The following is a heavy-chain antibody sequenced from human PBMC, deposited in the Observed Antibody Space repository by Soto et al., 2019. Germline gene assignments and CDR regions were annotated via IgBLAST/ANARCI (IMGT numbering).Heavy chain of an antibody. Sequence: QVQLVQSGAEVKTPGSSVKVSCKASGGTFSSYAISWVRQAPGQGLEWMGGIIPIFGTANYAQKFQGRVTISADESTSTSYMELSSLRSEDTAVYYCARAMAAVCTGRTFRLLTYGMDVWGQGTTVTVSS. V-gene: IGHV1-69*01. D-gene: IGHD6-13*01. CDR3: ARAMAAVCTGRTFRLLTYGMDV. CDR1: GGTFSSYA. J-gene: IGHJ6*02. CDR2: IIPIFGTA.